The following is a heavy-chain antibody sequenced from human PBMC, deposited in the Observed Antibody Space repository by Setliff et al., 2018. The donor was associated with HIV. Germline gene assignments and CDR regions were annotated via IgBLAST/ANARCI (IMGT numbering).Heavy chain of an antibody. J-gene: IGHJ6*02. CDR3: AKDQVRGSGIDYYYYYGMDV. CDR1: GFTFSSYA. V-gene: IGHV3-23*01. D-gene: IGHD6-19*01. CDR2: ISGSAGST. Sequence: LRLSCAASGFTFSSYAMSWVRQAPGKGLDWVSAISGSAGSTYYADSVKGRFTISRDNSKNTLYLQMNSLRAEDTAVYYCAKDQVRGSGIDYYYYYGMDVWGQGTTVTVSS.